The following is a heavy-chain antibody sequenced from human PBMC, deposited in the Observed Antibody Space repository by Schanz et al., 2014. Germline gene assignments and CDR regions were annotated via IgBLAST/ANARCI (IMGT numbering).Heavy chain of an antibody. J-gene: IGHJ4*02. CDR3: VSQTGSPNY. CDR1: GITFSSHS. Sequence: EVQLVESGGGLVQPGKSLRLSCAASGITFSSHSFNWVRQAPGKGLEWVSAISGSGGSTYYADSVKGRFTISRDNSKNTLYLQMNSLRVEDTAVYFCVSQTGSPNYWGQGTLVTVSS. D-gene: IGHD6-13*01. CDR2: ISGSGGST. V-gene: IGHV3-23*04.